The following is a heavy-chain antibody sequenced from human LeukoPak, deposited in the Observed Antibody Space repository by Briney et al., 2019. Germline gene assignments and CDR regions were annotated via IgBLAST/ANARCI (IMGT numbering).Heavy chain of an antibody. Sequence: GGSLRLSCAASGFTFSSYWMHWVRQAPGKGLVWVSRINSDGSSTSYADSVKGRFTISRDNAKNTLYLQMNSLRAEDTAVYYCARREGYCTNGVCYTLFDYWGQGTLVTVSS. CDR3: ARREGYCTNGVCYTLFDY. D-gene: IGHD2-8*01. CDR2: INSDGSST. J-gene: IGHJ4*02. CDR1: GFTFSSYW. V-gene: IGHV3-74*01.